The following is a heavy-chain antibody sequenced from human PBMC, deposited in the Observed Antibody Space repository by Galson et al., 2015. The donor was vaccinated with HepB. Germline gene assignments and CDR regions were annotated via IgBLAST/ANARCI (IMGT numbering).Heavy chain of an antibody. J-gene: IGHJ4*02. CDR1: GDSVSSNGAA. Sequence: CAISGDSVSSNGAAWNWIRQSPSSGLEWLGRTYHRSKWYNDYAVSVKSRITINPDTSKNQFSLQLNSVTPEDTAVYYCVREGYYFDYWGQGTLVTVSS. V-gene: IGHV6-1*01. CDR2: TYHRSKWYN. CDR3: VREGYYFDY.